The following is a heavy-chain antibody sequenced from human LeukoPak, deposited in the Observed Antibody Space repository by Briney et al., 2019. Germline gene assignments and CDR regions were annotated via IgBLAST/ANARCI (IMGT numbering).Heavy chain of an antibody. CDR2: IIPIFGTA. CDR3: ARERYDFWSGYRGPDFDY. J-gene: IGHJ4*02. CDR1: GGTFSSYA. Sequence: ASVKVSCKASGGTFSSYAISWVRQAPGQGLEWMGGIIPIFGTANYAQKFQGRVTITADESTSTAYTELSSLRSEDTAVYYCARERYDFWSGYRGPDFDYWGQGTLVTVSS. D-gene: IGHD3-3*01. V-gene: IGHV1-69*01.